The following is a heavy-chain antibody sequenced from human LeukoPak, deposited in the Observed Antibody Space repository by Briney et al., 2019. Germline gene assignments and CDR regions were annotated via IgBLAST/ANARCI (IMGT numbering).Heavy chain of an antibody. CDR2: INWNGGST. Sequence: GGPLRLSCEASGFTFDDYGMSWVRQAPGKGLEWVSGINWNGGSTGYADSVKGRFTISRDNAKNSLYLQMNSLRAEDTALYYCARDRGIVVNMDVWGKGTTVTVSS. CDR3: ARDRGIVVNMDV. V-gene: IGHV3-20*04. J-gene: IGHJ6*03. D-gene: IGHD3-22*01. CDR1: GFTFDDYG.